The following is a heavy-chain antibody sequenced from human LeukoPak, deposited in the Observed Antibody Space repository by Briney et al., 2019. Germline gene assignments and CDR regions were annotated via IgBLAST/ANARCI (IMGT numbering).Heavy chain of an antibody. J-gene: IGHJ4*02. D-gene: IGHD5-18*01. CDR2: ISAYNGNT. Sequence: GASVKVSCKASGYSFTTYGISWVRQAPGQGLEWMGWISAYNGNTNYAQKLQGRVTMTTDTSTSTAYMELRSLRSDDTAVYYCARDLWEDTAMVRGPPGYWGQGTLVTVSS. CDR1: GYSFTTYG. CDR3: ARDLWEDTAMVRGPPGY. V-gene: IGHV1-18*01.